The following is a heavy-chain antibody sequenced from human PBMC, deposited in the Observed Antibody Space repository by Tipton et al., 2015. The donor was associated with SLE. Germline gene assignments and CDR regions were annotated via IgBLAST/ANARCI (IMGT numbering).Heavy chain of an antibody. V-gene: IGHV3-49*04. CDR1: GFAFGDYA. CDR2: IRSNRWGGTT. Sequence: RSLRLSCLTSGFAFGDYAMTWVRQAPGKGLEWVGFIRSNRWGGTTKCAASVEGRFTISRHDSESVVYLQMSSLKSDDTAVYYCARGDVASLPSYGMDVWGQGTTVIVSS. CDR3: ARGDVASLPSYGMDV. J-gene: IGHJ6*02.